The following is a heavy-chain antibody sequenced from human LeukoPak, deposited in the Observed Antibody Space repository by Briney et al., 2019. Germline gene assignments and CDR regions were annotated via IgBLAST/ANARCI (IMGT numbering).Heavy chain of an antibody. V-gene: IGHV3-23*01. CDR2: ISGRGGRT. D-gene: IGHD3-10*01. Sequence: GGSLRLSCAASGFTFSRYAMSWVRQARGKGMEWVSAISGRGGRTYYADCVKGRFTISRENTKNTLYVQMNSLRAEDTAVYYCAKAVGGITRSVPRIWGQGTLVTVSS. CDR1: GFTFSRYA. CDR3: AKAVGGITRSVPRI. J-gene: IGHJ4*02.